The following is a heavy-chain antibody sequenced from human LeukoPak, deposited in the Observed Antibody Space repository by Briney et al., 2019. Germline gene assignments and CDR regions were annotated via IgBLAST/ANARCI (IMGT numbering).Heavy chain of an antibody. CDR2: IYTCGST. D-gene: IGHD6-6*01. Sequence: SETLSLTCTVSGGSISSYYWSWIRQPAGKGLEWIGRIYTCGSTNYNPPLKSRVTMSVDTSKNQFSLKLSSVTAADTAVYYCARLGCSSSSDQEDVWGKGTTVTVSS. CDR3: ARLGCSSSSDQEDV. CDR1: GGSISSYY. V-gene: IGHV4-4*07. J-gene: IGHJ6*04.